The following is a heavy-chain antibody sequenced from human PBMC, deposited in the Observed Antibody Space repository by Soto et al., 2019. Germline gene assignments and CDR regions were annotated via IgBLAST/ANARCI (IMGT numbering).Heavy chain of an antibody. CDR2: INAGNGNT. V-gene: IGHV1-3*01. J-gene: IGHJ4*02. CDR3: ARDDRRVVVVAAPFFY. Sequence: GASVNVSCKASGYTFTSYAMHWVRQAPGQRLEWMGWINAGNGNTKYSQKFQGRVTITRDTSASTAYMELSSLRSEDTAVYYCARDDRRVVVVAAPFFYWGQGTLVTVSS. D-gene: IGHD2-15*01. CDR1: GYTFTSYA.